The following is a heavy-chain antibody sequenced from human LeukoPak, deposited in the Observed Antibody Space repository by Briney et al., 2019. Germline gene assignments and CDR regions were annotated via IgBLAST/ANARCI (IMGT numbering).Heavy chain of an antibody. CDR2: IKQDGSEK. CDR3: ARDQTPMVREAWYDAFDI. J-gene: IGHJ3*02. D-gene: IGHD3-10*01. Sequence: GGSLRLSCAASGFTVSSYWMSWVRQPPGKGLEWVANIKQDGSEKYYVDSVKGRFTISRDNAKNSLYLQINSLRAEDTAVYYCARDQTPMVREAWYDAFDIWGQGRMVAVSS. V-gene: IGHV3-7*01. CDR1: GFTVSSYW.